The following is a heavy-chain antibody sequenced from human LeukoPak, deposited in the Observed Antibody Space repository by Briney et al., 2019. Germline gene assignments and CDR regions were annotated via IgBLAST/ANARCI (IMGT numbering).Heavy chain of an antibody. CDR3: AGTHRWPASGLDY. V-gene: IGHV4-30-2*01. Sequence: PSQTLSLTCTVSGGSISSGGSISSYSWSWIRQPPGKGLEWIGCVYQSGSTDYNPSLKSRVTILVDMSKNQFCLKLSSVPAADTAVYYCAGTHRWPASGLDYWGQGTLVTVSS. CDR1: GGSISSGGSISSYS. D-gene: IGHD5-24*01. CDR2: VYQSGST. J-gene: IGHJ4*02.